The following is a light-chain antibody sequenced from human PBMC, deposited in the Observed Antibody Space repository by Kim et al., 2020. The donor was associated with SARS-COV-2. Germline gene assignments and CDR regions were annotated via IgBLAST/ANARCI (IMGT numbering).Light chain of an antibody. CDR2: KAS. V-gene: IGKV1-5*03. J-gene: IGKJ1*01. CDR1: QSISNW. CDR3: QQYNSYSSET. Sequence: IQMTQSPSTLSASVGDRVTITCRASQSISNWLAWYQQKPGKAPKLLIYKASSLESGVPSRFSGSGSGTEFTLTISSLQPDDFATYFCQQYNSYSSETFGQGTKVDIK.